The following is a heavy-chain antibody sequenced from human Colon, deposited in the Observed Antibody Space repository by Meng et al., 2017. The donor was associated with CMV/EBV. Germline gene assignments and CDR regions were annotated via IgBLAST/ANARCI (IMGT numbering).Heavy chain of an antibody. J-gene: IGHJ4*02. D-gene: IGHD3-10*01. CDR3: ARDATLNRGVLLEVDY. CDR1: GGSINIYY. CDR2: ISHSGTT. V-gene: IGHV4-59*01. Sequence: SGGSINIYYWSWFRQPPGKGLEWIGLISHSGTTSYNPSLQSRVTISLDTSKNQFFLRLRSVTAADTALYYCARDATLNRGVLLEVDYWGQGTLVTVSS.